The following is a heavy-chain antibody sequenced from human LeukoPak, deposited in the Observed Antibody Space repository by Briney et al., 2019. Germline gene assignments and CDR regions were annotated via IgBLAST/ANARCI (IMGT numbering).Heavy chain of an antibody. D-gene: IGHD4-17*01. CDR2: ISWNSGSI. J-gene: IGHJ4*02. V-gene: IGHV3-9*01. Sequence: GRSLRLSCAASGFTFDDYAMHWVRQAPGKGLEWVSGISWNSGSIGYADSVKGRFTISRDNAKNSLYLQMNSLRAEDTALYYCAKSSDYGDYLFDYWGQGTLVTVSS. CDR1: GFTFDDYA. CDR3: AKSSDYGDYLFDY.